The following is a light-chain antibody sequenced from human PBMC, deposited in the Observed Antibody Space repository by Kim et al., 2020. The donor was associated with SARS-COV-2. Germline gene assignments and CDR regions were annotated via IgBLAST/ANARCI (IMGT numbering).Light chain of an antibody. Sequence: SYELTQPPSVSEAPGKTATITCGGDDIGTKSVHGYQQKPGQAPVLVIYYDTDRPSGIPERFSASNSGNTATLTVSRVEAGDEADYYCTVWDSGSDQWVFG. CDR1: DIGTKS. J-gene: IGLJ3*02. V-gene: IGLV3-21*04. CDR2: YDT. CDR3: TVWDSGSDQWV.